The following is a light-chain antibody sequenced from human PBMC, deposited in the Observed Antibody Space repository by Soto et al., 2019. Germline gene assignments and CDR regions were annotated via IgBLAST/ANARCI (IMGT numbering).Light chain of an antibody. J-gene: IGKJ3*01. CDR1: QSISRS. CDR2: DAS. V-gene: IGKV1-5*01. CDR3: QHYNDFLLI. Sequence: DIQMTQSPSTLSASVGDRVTITCRASQSISRSLAWYQQNPGKAPKLLIYDASSLESGVPSRFSGSGSGTEFTLTISSLQPDDFATYYFQHYNDFLLIFGPGTTVDIK.